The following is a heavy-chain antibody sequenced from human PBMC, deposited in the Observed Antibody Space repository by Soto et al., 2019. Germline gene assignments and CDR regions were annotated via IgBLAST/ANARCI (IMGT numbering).Heavy chain of an antibody. CDR3: ASADRDGYNYGDY. D-gene: IGHD5-12*01. CDR2: ISYDGSNK. Sequence: QVQLVESGGGVVQPGRSLRLSCAASGFTFSSYAMHWVRQAPGKGLDWVAVISYDGSNKYYADSVKGRFTISRDNSKNTLYLQMNSLRADDTAIYYCASADRDGYNYGDYWGQGSLVTVSS. V-gene: IGHV3-30-3*01. CDR1: GFTFSSYA. J-gene: IGHJ4*02.